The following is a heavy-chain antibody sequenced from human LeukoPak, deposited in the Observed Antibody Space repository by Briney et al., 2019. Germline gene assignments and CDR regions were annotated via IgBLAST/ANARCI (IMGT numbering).Heavy chain of an antibody. V-gene: IGHV3-30*02. CDR3: AKDTRGYSYGYSPDY. D-gene: IGHD5-18*01. Sequence: GGSLRLSCAASGFTFSSYGMHWVRQAAGKGRGWVAFIRYDESNKYYTDSVKGRFTISRDNSKNTLYLQMNSLAAEDTAVYYCAKDTRGYSYGYSPDYWGQGTLVTVSS. CDR2: IRYDESNK. CDR1: GFTFSSYG. J-gene: IGHJ4*02.